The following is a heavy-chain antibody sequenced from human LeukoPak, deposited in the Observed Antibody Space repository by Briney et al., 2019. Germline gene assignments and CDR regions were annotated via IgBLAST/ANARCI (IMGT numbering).Heavy chain of an antibody. V-gene: IGHV1-18*04. J-gene: IGHJ4*02. CDR2: ISAYNGNT. D-gene: IGHD4-17*01. Sequence: ASVKVSCKTSGYTFTDYYMQWVRHAPGQGLEWMGWISAYNGNTNYAQKLQGRVTMTTDTSTSTAYMELRSLRSDDTAVYYCARDGVSGTTVTTMGLMGYWGQGTLVTVSS. CDR3: ARDGVSGTTVTTMGLMGY. CDR1: GYTFTDYY.